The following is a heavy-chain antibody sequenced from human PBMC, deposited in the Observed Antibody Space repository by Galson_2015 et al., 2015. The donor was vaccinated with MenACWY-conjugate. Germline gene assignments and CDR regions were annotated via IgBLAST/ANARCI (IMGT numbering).Heavy chain of an antibody. Sequence: SLRLSCAASGFTFSDYYMSWIRQAPGKGLEWVSYISSSSSYTNYADSVKGRFTISRDNAKNSLYLQMNSLRAEGTAVHYCARLPDDRRMTLVVGGMDGSGQGTTVSVSS. J-gene: IGHJ6*02. CDR1: GFTFSDYY. CDR2: ISSSSSYT. D-gene: IGHD3-22*01. CDR3: ARLPDDRRMTLVVGGMDG. V-gene: IGHV3-11*03.